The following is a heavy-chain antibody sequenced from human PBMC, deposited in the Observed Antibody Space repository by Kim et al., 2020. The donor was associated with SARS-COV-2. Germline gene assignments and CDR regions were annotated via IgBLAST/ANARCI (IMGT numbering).Heavy chain of an antibody. Sequence: SETLSLTCAVYGGSFSGYYWSWIRQPPGKGLEWIGEINHSGSTNYNPSLKSRVTISVDTSKNQFSVKLSSVTAADTAVYYCARGRGGTTVVTLGLGYYY. V-gene: IGHV4-34*01. CDR3: ARGRGGTTVVTLGLGYYY. CDR1: GGSFSGYY. J-gene: IGHJ6*01. D-gene: IGHD4-17*01. CDR2: INHSGST.